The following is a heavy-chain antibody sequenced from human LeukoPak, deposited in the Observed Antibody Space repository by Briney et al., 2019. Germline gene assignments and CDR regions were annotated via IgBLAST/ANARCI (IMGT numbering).Heavy chain of an antibody. CDR1: GGSISSYY. Sequence: SETLSPTSTVSGGSISSYYWSWIRQAPGKGLEWIGYIYHSGSTNYNPSLKSRVSISVDKSKNQFSLKLSSVTAADTAVYYCARGNGGNSFDYWGQGTLVTVSS. D-gene: IGHD4-23*01. CDR2: IYHSGST. CDR3: ARGNGGNSFDY. J-gene: IGHJ4*02. V-gene: IGHV4-59*01.